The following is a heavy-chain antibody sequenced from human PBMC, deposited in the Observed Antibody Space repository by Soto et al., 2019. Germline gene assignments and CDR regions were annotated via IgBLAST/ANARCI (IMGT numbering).Heavy chain of an antibody. V-gene: IGHV4-31*03. D-gene: IGHD3-22*01. Sequence: QVQLQESGPGLVKPSQTLSLTCTVSGGSISSGGYYWSWIRQHPGKGLEWIGYIYYSGSTYYNPSLKSRVTISVDTSKHQFSLMLSSVTAADTAVYYCARGTYYYDSSGYLVFDYWGQGTLVTVSS. CDR3: ARGTYYYDSSGYLVFDY. J-gene: IGHJ4*02. CDR1: GGSISSGGYY. CDR2: IYYSGST.